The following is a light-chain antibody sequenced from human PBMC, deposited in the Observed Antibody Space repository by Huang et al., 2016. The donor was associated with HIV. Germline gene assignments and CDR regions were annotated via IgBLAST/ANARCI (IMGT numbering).Light chain of an antibody. Sequence: DIVMTQSPDSLAVSPGERATINCKSSQTVFYSLNKKNYLAWFQQKPGWPSKLLIYWATSRVSGVPDRFSGSCAWTDFTRTINNHHAEDVAFYFCLQYYSLPQTFGHGTKVEIK. CDR3: LQYYSLPQT. CDR2: WAT. V-gene: IGKV4-1*01. CDR1: QTVFYSLNKKNY. J-gene: IGKJ1*01.